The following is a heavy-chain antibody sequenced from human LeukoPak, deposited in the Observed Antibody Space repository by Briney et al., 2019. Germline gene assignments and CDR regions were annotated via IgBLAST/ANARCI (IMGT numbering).Heavy chain of an antibody. CDR2: IKQDGSEK. D-gene: IGHD3-3*01. V-gene: IGHV3-7*01. CDR1: GFTFSSYW. CDR3: ARGYYDFWSGYYIRDAFDI. J-gene: IGHJ3*02. Sequence: GGSLRLSCAASGFTFSSYWMSWVRLAPGKGLEWVANIKQDGSEKYYVDSVKGRFTISRDNAKNSLYLQMNSLRAEDTAVYYCARGYYDFWSGYYIRDAFDIWGQGTMVTVSS.